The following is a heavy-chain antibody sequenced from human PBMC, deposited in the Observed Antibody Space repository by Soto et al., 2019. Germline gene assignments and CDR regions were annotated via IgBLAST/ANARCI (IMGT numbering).Heavy chain of an antibody. CDR3: ARGAGGGSYFEDGGIDY. Sequence: GGSLRLSCAASGFTISSNYMSWVRQAPGKGLEWVSVIYSGGSTYYADSVKGRFTISRDNSKNTLYLQMNSLRAEDTAVYYCARGAGGGSYFEDGGIDYWGQGTLVTVSS. V-gene: IGHV3-53*01. J-gene: IGHJ4*02. D-gene: IGHD1-26*01. CDR2: IYSGGST. CDR1: GFTISSNY.